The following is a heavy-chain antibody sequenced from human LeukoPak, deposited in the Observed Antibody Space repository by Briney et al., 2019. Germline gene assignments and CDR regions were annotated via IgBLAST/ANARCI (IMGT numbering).Heavy chain of an antibody. CDR1: GFTFDDYA. Sequence: GGPLRLSCAASGFTFDDYAMHWVRQAPGKGLEWVSGISWNSGSIGYADSVKGRFTISRDNAKNSLYLQMNSLRAEDTALYYCAKGGSGGAHFDYWGQGTLVTVSS. V-gene: IGHV3-9*01. J-gene: IGHJ4*02. D-gene: IGHD3-10*01. CDR2: ISWNSGSI. CDR3: AKGGSGGAHFDY.